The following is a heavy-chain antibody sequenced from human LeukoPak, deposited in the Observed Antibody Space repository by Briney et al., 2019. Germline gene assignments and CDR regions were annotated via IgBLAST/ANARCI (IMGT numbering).Heavy chain of an antibody. CDR1: GGSFSGYY. Sequence: SETLSLTCAVYGGSFSGYYWSWIRQPPGKGLEWIGEINHSGSTNYNPSLKSRVTISVGMSKNQFSLKLSSVTAADTAVYYCAAGRGIAALRAFDIWGQGTMVTVSS. D-gene: IGHD6-13*01. V-gene: IGHV4-34*01. CDR2: INHSGST. J-gene: IGHJ3*02. CDR3: AAGRGIAALRAFDI.